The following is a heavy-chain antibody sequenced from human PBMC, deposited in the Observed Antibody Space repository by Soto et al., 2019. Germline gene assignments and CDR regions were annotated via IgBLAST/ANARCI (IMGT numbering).Heavy chain of an antibody. J-gene: IGHJ4*02. D-gene: IGHD3-3*01. CDR3: TSWEWF. Sequence: VQLVESGGGLVKPGGSLRLSCAGSGFTFTNAWMTWVRQAPGKGLEWVGRIQTNTDGGTTDYASPVKGRFTISRDDSKNTLYLQMNSLETEDTAVYYCTSWEWFGVQGTLVTVSP. CDR1: GFTFTNAW. CDR2: IQTNTDGGTT. V-gene: IGHV3-15*01.